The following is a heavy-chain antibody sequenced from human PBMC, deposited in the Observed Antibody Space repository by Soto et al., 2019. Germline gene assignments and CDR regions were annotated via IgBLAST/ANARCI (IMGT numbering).Heavy chain of an antibody. Sequence: ASVKVSCKASGYTFTSYYIHWVRQAPGQGLEWMGIINPSGGSTSYAQKFQGRVTMTRDRSTSTVYMEVSGLRSEDTAVYYCARDQEPSTPYYDYYYMDVWGKGTTVTVSS. CDR1: GYTFTSYY. CDR2: INPSGGST. CDR3: ARDQEPSTPYYDYYYMDV. J-gene: IGHJ6*03. V-gene: IGHV1-46*03.